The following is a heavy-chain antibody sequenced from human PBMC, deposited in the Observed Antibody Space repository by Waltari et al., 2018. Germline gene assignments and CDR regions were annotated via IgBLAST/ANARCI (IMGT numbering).Heavy chain of an antibody. CDR1: GFTFSSIR. J-gene: IGHJ3*02. CDR2: ISSSSSYI. CDR3: ARDQLFDI. D-gene: IGHD2-2*01. Sequence: EVQLVESGGGLVKPGGSLRLSCAASGFTFSSIRRTGVRQAPGKGLEWVSSISSSSSYIYYADSVKGRFTISRDNAKNSLYLQMNSLRAEDTAVYYCARDQLFDIWGQGTMVTVSS. V-gene: IGHV3-21*01.